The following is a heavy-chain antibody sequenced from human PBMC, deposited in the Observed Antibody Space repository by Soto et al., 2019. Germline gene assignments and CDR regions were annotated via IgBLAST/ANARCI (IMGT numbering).Heavy chain of an antibody. CDR2: ISSSSSTI. Sequence: AGSLGLSCAASGFTFSRHSMNWVRQAPWKGLEWVSYISSSSSTIYYADSVKGRFTISRDNAKNSLYLQMNSLRAEDTAVYYCARGQLRFLEWSRSPAFDIWGQGTMVTVSS. CDR3: ARGQLRFLEWSRSPAFDI. D-gene: IGHD3-3*01. V-gene: IGHV3-48*01. CDR1: GFTFSRHS. J-gene: IGHJ3*02.